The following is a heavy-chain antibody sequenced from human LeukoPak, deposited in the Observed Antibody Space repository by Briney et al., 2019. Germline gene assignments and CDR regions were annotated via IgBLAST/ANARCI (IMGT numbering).Heavy chain of an antibody. CDR2: INTVGDII. Sequence: GGSLTLSCAASGFTFSLDEMNCVPQAPGKGLEWVSFINTVGDIIYYTDSAKGRFTISTDNAKISLYLRMDSLRAEDTAVYYCSTDSGPTSLAVFDYWGQGVLVTVSS. CDR3: STDSGPTSLAVFDY. D-gene: IGHD1-26*01. CDR1: GFTFSLDE. J-gene: IGHJ4*02. V-gene: IGHV3-48*03.